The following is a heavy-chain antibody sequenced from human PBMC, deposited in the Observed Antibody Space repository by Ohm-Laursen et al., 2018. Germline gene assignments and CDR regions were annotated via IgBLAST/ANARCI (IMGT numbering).Heavy chain of an antibody. CDR1: GFTFIDYD. J-gene: IGHJ6*02. Sequence: SLRLSCAASGFTFIDYDMSWIRQTPGKGLEWLSYITSGGGIIYSADSVKGRFTISRDNAKNSLYLQMNSLRAEDTAVYYCARDGAGWFGESDVWGQGTTVTVSS. D-gene: IGHD3-10*01. CDR2: ITSGGGII. V-gene: IGHV3-11*04. CDR3: ARDGAGWFGESDV.